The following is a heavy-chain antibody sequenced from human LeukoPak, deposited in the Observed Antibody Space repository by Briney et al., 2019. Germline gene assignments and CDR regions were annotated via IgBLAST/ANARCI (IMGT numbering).Heavy chain of an antibody. CDR2: INHSGST. CDR1: GGSFSGYY. CDR3: ARGTHRYCSSTSCYNMDGYFDY. Sequence: PSETLSLTCAVYGGSFSGYYWSWIRQPPGKGLEWIGEINHSGSTNYNPSLKSRVTISVDTSKNQFSLKLSSVTAADTAVYYCARGTHRYCSSTSCYNMDGYFDYWGQGTLVTVSS. J-gene: IGHJ4*02. D-gene: IGHD2-2*02. V-gene: IGHV4-34*01.